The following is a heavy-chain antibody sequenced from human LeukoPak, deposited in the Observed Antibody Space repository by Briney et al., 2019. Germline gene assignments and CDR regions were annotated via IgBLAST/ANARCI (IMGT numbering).Heavy chain of an antibody. D-gene: IGHD3-22*01. J-gene: IGHJ6*02. Sequence: PSETLSLTCAVYGGSFSGYYWSWIRQPPGKGLEWIGEINHSGSTNYNPSLKSRVTISVDTSKNQFSLKPSSVTAADTAVYYCARVLTDSSGYYLDYYYYGMDVWGQGTTVTVSS. CDR1: GGSFSGYY. CDR2: INHSGST. CDR3: ARVLTDSSGYYLDYYYYGMDV. V-gene: IGHV4-34*01.